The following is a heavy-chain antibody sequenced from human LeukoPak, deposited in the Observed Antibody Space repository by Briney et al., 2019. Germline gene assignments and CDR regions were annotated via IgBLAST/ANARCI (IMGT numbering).Heavy chain of an antibody. CDR2: LKSYASGGTT. CDR3: ARDLPPEDV. Sequence: GGSLRLSCAASGFNFRQAWVSWVRQVPGKGLEWVGRLKSYASGGTTGYAAPVKGRFTISRDDSKNTLYLQMNSLRVDDTAVYYCARDLPPEDVWGQGTTVTVSS. J-gene: IGHJ6*02. V-gene: IGHV3-15*01. CDR1: GFNFRQAW.